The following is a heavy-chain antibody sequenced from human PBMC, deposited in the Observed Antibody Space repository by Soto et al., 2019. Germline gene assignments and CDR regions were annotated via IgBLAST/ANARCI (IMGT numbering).Heavy chain of an antibody. CDR2: INHNSGGT. Sequence: QVQLVQSGAEVKKTGASVKVSCKASGYTFIGYYIHWVRQAPGQGLEWMGWINHNSGGTNYAQRFQGWVTMTRGRAIRHAYMERRSLKHDYTSVYWRTRVGGGLASLGYHGMDVWGQGTTVTVSS. V-gene: IGHV1-2*04. J-gene: IGHJ6*01. D-gene: IGHD3-16*01. CDR3: TRVGGGLASLGYHGMDV. CDR1: GYTFIGYY.